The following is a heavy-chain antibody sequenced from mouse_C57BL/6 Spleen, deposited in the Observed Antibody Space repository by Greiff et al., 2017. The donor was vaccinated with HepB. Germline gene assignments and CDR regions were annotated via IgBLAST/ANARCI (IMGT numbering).Heavy chain of an antibody. CDR3: ASEGAYPDWYFDV. CDR2: ISYDGSN. V-gene: IGHV3-6*01. CDR1: GYSITSGYY. D-gene: IGHD3-1*01. Sequence: EVQLQESGPGLVKPSQSLSLTCSVTGYSITSGYYWNWIRQFPGNKLEWMGYISYDGSNNYNPSLKNRISITRDTSKNQFFLKLNSVTTEDTATYYCASEGAYPDWYFDVWGTGTTVTVSS. J-gene: IGHJ1*03.